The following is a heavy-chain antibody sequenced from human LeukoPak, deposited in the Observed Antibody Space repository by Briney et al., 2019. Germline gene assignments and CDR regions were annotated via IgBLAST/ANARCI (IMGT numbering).Heavy chain of an antibody. CDR1: GFTFSSYE. V-gene: IGHV3-48*03. J-gene: IGHJ4*02. CDR3: ARDSSRDLDY. D-gene: IGHD2-2*01. CDR2: ISSSGSTI. Sequence: GGSLRLSCAASGFTFSSYEMNWVRQAPGKGLEWVSYISSSGSTIYYADSVKGRFTISRDNAKNSLYLQMNSLRAGDTAVYYCARDSSRDLDYWGQGTLVTVSS.